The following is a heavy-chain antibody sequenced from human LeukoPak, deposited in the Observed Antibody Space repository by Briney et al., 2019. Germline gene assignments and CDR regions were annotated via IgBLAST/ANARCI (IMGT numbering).Heavy chain of an antibody. D-gene: IGHD2-15*01. V-gene: IGHV4-59*01. CDR3: ARFTRVVVPSTRMSNIRFGP. CDR1: GGMPSYY. Sequence: SETLSLTCTVSGGMPSYYWSWIRQPPGKGLEWIGYIDYNGSSNYNPSLKSRVTISVDTSKNQFSLKLRSVTAADTAVYYCARFTRVVVPSTRMSNIRFGPWGQGTLVTVSS. J-gene: IGHJ5*02. CDR2: IDYNGSS.